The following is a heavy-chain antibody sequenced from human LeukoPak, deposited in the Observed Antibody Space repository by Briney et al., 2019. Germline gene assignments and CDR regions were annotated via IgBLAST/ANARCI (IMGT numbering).Heavy chain of an antibody. J-gene: IGHJ6*02. CDR1: GFTFVDHA. V-gene: IGHV3-9*01. Sequence: GGSLRLSCAASGFTFVDHAMHWVRQAPGKGLEWVSGISWNSGIIGYADSVKGRFTISRDNAKNSLYLKMNSLRAEDTALYYCARKGAARYYYYYYGMDVWGQGTTVTVSS. CDR2: ISWNSGII. D-gene: IGHD6-6*01. CDR3: ARKGAARYYYYYYGMDV.